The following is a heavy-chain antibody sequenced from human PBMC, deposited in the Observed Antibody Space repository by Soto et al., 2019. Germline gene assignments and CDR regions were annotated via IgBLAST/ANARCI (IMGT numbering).Heavy chain of an antibody. D-gene: IGHD2-8*02. V-gene: IGHV4-34*01. CDR3: ARDKITGLFDY. CDR2: INHSGST. J-gene: IGHJ4*02. Sequence: QVQLQQWGAGLLKPSETLSLTFAVYGGSFSGYYWTWIRPPPGTGLEWIGEINHSGSTNYNPSLKSRVTISVDTSKNQFSLKLTAVTAADTAVYYCARDKITGLFDYWGQGTLVTVSS. CDR1: GGSFSGYY.